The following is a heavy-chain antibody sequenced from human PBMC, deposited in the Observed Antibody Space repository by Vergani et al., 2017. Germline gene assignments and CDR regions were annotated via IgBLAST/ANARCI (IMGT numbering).Heavy chain of an antibody. V-gene: IGHV3-23*01. CDR3: AKANPRNSGYEYLYYYHAMDV. D-gene: IGHD5-12*01. Sequence: EVQLLESGGDLVQPGGSLSLSCAASGFTFNHYAMNWVRQAPGKGLEWVSGISGSGGSTYYAGSVKGRFTISRDSSKNTLYLQMNSLSAGDTAVYYCAKANPRNSGYEYLYYYHAMDVWGQGTTVTVSS. CDR2: ISGSGGST. J-gene: IGHJ6*02. CDR1: GFTFNHYA.